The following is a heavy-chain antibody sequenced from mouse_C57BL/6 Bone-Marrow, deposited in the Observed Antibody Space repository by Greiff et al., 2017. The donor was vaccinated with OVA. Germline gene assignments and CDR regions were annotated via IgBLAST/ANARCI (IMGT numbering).Heavy chain of an antibody. J-gene: IGHJ2*01. CDR2: IYPGDGDT. Sequence: QVQLQQPGTELVKPGASVKISCKASGYAFSSYWMNWVKQRPGKGLEWIGQIYPGDGDTNYNGKFKGKATLTADKSSSTAYMQLSSLTSEDSAVYFCARWLNYNWDYWGQGTTLTVSS. V-gene: IGHV1-80*01. CDR3: ARWLNYNWDY. CDR1: GYAFSSYW. D-gene: IGHD1-3*01.